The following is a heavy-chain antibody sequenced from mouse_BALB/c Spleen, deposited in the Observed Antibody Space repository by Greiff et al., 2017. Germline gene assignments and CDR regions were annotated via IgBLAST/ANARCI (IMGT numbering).Heavy chain of an antibody. CDR1: GYTFTDYN. CDR2: IYPYNGGT. CDR3: ARPSMRYWYFDV. J-gene: IGHJ1*01. D-gene: IGHD2-3*01. V-gene: IGHV1S29*02. Sequence: VQLKESGPELVKPGASVKISCKASGYTFTDYNMHWVKQSHGKSLEWIGYIYPYNGGTGYNQKFKSKATLTVDNSSSTAYMELRSLTSEDSAVYYCARPSMRYWYFDVWGAGTTVTVSS.